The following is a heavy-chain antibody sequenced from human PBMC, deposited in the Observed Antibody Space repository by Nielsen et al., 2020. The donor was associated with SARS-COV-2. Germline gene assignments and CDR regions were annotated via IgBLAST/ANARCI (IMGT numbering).Heavy chain of an antibody. CDR1: GYTFTSYG. CDR2: ISASNGNT. CDR3: TTRQIRDGSGSYYNFDY. V-gene: IGHV1-18*01. D-gene: IGHD3-10*01. Sequence: ASVKVSCKASGYTFTSYGISWIRQAPGQGLEWMGWISASNGNTNYAQKLQGRVTMTTDTSTNTAYMELRSLRSDDTAVYYCTTRQIRDGSGSYYNFDYWGQGTLVTVSS. J-gene: IGHJ4*02.